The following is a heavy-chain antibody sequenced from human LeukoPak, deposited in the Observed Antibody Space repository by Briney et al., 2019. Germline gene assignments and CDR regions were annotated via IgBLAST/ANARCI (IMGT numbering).Heavy chain of an antibody. J-gene: IGHJ4*02. CDR1: GFTFSSYG. Sequence: GRSLRLSCAASGFTFSSYGMHWVRQAPGKGLEWVAVISYDGSNKYYADSVKGRFTISRDNSKNTLYLQMNSLRAEDTAVYYCAKAGLYDFWSGYYNGFFDYWGQGTLVTVSS. V-gene: IGHV3-30*18. CDR3: AKAGLYDFWSGYYNGFFDY. CDR2: ISYDGSNK. D-gene: IGHD3-3*01.